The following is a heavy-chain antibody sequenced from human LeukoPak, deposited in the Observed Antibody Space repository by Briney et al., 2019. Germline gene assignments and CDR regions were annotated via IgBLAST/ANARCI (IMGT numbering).Heavy chain of an antibody. CDR2: IYPGDSDT. CDR3: ARPALHHVGLYAFDI. D-gene: IGHD2-15*01. Sequence: GASLKISCKGSGSSFTSYWIGWVRPMPGKGLEWMGIIYPGDSDTSYSPSFQGQVTISADKSISTAYLQWSSLKASDAAMYYCARPALHHVGLYAFDIWGQGTMVTVSS. V-gene: IGHV5-51*01. J-gene: IGHJ3*02. CDR1: GSSFTSYW.